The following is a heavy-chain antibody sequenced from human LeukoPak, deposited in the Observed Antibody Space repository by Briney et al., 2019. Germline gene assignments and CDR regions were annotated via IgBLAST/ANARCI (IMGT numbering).Heavy chain of an antibody. CDR2: ISSTGSTT. J-gene: IGHJ4*02. V-gene: IGHV3-11*01. Sequence: PGGSLRLSCAASGFNFRSYWMSWIRQAPGKGLQWISSISSTGSTTFYADSVKGRFTIPRDNAKNSLYLQVDSLRVGDTAVYYCARGFCSGGSCSKYDYWGQGTLVTVSS. D-gene: IGHD2-15*01. CDR1: GFNFRSYW. CDR3: ARGFCSGGSCSKYDY.